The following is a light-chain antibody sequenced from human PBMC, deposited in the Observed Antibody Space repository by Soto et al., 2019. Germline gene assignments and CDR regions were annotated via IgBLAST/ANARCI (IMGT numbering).Light chain of an antibody. CDR3: QQRSNWPIT. Sequence: DIQMTQSPSTLSASVGDRVTITCRASQSISSWLAWYQEKPGKAPKVLIYDASSLASGVPSRFSGSGSGTEFTLTISRLQPDDFAVYYCQQRSNWPITFGQGTRLEIK. CDR1: QSISSW. CDR2: DAS. V-gene: IGKV1-5*01. J-gene: IGKJ5*01.